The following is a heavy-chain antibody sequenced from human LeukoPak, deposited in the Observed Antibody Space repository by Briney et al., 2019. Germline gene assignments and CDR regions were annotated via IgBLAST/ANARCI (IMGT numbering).Heavy chain of an antibody. CDR1: GYSFTSYW. Sequence: PGESLKISCKGSGYSFTSYWIGWVRQMPGKGLEWMGIIYPGDSDTRYSPSFQGQVTISADKSISTAYLQWSSLKASDTAMYYCARGPHYYDSSGYLGWFDPWGQGTLVTVSS. CDR3: ARGPHYYDSSGYLGWFDP. CDR2: IYPGDSDT. V-gene: IGHV5-51*01. J-gene: IGHJ5*02. D-gene: IGHD3-22*01.